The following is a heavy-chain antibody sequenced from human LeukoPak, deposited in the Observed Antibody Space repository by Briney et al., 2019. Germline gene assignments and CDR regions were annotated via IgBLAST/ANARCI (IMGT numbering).Heavy chain of an antibody. J-gene: IGHJ4*02. D-gene: IGHD3-22*01. CDR1: AFTVSSYW. V-gene: IGHV3-7*01. CDR3: ARVTGDTSSYRPCNY. Sequence: GGSLRLSCAVSAFTVSSYWMNWVRQAPGKGLEWVAYINQDGSEKYYVDSVKGRFTISRDNAKNSLYLQMNSLRAEDTAMYYCARVTGDTSSYRPCNYWGQGTLVTVSS. CDR2: INQDGSEK.